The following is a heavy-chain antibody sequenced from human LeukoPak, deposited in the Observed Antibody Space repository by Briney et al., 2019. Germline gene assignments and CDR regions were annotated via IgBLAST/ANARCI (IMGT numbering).Heavy chain of an antibody. Sequence: ASVKVSCKASGYTFTSYAMHWVRQAPGQRLEWMGWINAGNDNTKYSQKFQGRVTITRDTSASTVYMELSSLRSEDTAVYYCARYYSSGSYDCWGQGTLVTVSS. D-gene: IGHD3-10*01. CDR3: ARYYSSGSYDC. V-gene: IGHV1-3*01. J-gene: IGHJ4*02. CDR2: INAGNDNT. CDR1: GYTFTSYA.